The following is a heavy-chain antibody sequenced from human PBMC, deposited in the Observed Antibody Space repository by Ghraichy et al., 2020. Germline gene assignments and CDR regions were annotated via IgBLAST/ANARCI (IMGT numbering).Heavy chain of an antibody. V-gene: IGHV3-48*04. CDR1: GFTFSSYS. CDR3: ARDRVGYYDSSGYYGSDY. J-gene: IGHJ4*02. Sequence: GGSLRLSCAASGFTFSSYSMNWVRQAPGKGLEWVSYISSSSSTIYYADSVKGRFTISRDNAKNSLYLQMNSLRAEDTAVYYCARDRVGYYDSSGYYGSDYWGQGTLVTVSS. D-gene: IGHD3-22*01. CDR2: ISSSSSTI.